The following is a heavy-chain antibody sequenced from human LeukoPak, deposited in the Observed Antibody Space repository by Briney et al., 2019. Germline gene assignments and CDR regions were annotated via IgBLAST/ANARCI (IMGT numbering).Heavy chain of an antibody. CDR2: IYYSGST. CDR1: GGSISSYY. Sequence: PSETLSLTCTVSGGSISSYYWSWIRQPPGKGLEWIGNIYYSGSTNYNPSLKSRVTISVDTSKNQFSLKLSSVTAADTAVYYCASKPVWGGVDYWGQGTLVTVSS. V-gene: IGHV4-59*01. CDR3: ASKPVWGGVDY. D-gene: IGHD3-16*01. J-gene: IGHJ4*02.